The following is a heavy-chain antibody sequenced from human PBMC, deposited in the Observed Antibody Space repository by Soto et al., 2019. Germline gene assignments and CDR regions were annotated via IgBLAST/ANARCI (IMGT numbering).Heavy chain of an antibody. CDR1: GGTISSGGYY. CDR3: ARDDRYCSSTSCYTGWFDP. Sequence: PAETLSLTCTVSGGTISSGGYYWSWIRQHPGKGLEGIGYIFYSGSTYYNPSLKSRVTMSVNTSKNQFSLQLSSVTAADTAVYYCARDDRYCSSTSCYTGWFDPWGQGTLVTVSS. CDR2: IFYSGST. J-gene: IGHJ5*02. V-gene: IGHV4-31*03. D-gene: IGHD2-2*02.